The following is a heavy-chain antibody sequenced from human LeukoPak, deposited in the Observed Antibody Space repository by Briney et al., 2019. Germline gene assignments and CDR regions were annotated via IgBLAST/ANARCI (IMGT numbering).Heavy chain of an antibody. Sequence: PGGSLRLSCAASGFTFSSYSMNWVRQAPGKGLEWVSYISSSSTIYYADSVKGRFTISRDNAKNSLYLQMNSLRAEDTAVYYCARELLQIFGGPDYWGQGTLVTVSS. V-gene: IGHV3-48*01. D-gene: IGHD2-15*01. J-gene: IGHJ4*02. CDR2: ISSSSTI. CDR1: GFTFSSYS. CDR3: ARELLQIFGGPDY.